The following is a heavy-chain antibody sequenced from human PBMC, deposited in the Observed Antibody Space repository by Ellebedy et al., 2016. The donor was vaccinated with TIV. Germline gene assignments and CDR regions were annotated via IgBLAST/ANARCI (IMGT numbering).Heavy chain of an antibody. J-gene: IGHJ6*02. CDR2: ISYDGSNK. Sequence: GGSLRLSCSASGFTFSSYAMHWVRQAPGKGLEWVAVISYDGSNKYYADSVKGRFTISRDNSKNTLYLQMNSLRAEDTAVYYCAKVTGYSSKLSYYGMDVWGQGTTVTVSS. V-gene: IGHV3-30-3*01. D-gene: IGHD6-13*01. CDR3: AKVTGYSSKLSYYGMDV. CDR1: GFTFSSYA.